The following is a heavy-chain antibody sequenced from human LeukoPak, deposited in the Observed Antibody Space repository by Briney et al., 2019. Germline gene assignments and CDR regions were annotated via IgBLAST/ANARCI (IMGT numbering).Heavy chain of an antibody. D-gene: IGHD3-22*01. CDR2: INSDGSST. CDR3: ARLSSDRAFDL. Sequence: GGSLRLSCAASGSTFSDYWMHWVRQAPGKGLVWVSRINSDGSSTIYADSVKGRFTISRDNAKNTLYLQMNSLRAEDTAVYYCARLSSDRAFDLRGQGTMVTVSS. J-gene: IGHJ3*01. CDR1: GSTFSDYW. V-gene: IGHV3-74*01.